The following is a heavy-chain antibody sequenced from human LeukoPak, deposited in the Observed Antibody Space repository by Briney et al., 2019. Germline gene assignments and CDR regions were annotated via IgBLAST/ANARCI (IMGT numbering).Heavy chain of an antibody. J-gene: IGHJ3*01. V-gene: IGHV4-4*07. CDR1: GASTTNSY. CDR2: IHATGST. D-gene: IGHD3-9*01. CDR3: ARIFDRDV. Sequence: PSETLSLTCTVSGASTTNSYWSWIRHSAGTGLEWIGRIHATGSTNYNPSLTSRVSMSLDMPTNQFSLTLSAVTVADTATYYCARIFDRDVWGQGTLVTVSP.